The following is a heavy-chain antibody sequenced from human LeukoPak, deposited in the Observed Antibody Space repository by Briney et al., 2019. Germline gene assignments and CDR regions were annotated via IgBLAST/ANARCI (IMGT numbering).Heavy chain of an antibody. V-gene: IGHV3-48*04. D-gene: IGHD2-2*03. J-gene: IGHJ6*03. Sequence: GGSLRLSCAASGFTFSSYSMNWVRQAPGKGLEWVSYISSSSSTIYYADSVKGRFTISRDNSKDSLYLQMNSLRAGDTAVYYCARDQLDIVIVPAAISHYYYYMDVWGKGTTVTVSS. CDR3: ARDQLDIVIVPAAISHYYYYMDV. CDR2: ISSSSSTI. CDR1: GFTFSSYS.